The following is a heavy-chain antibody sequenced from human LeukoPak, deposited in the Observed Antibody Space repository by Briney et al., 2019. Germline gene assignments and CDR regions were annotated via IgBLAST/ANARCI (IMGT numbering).Heavy chain of an antibody. CDR3: GRFTRSGDSVY. Sequence: PGGSLRLSCVASGLNFDDSAMHWVRQAPGKGLEWVANIKQDGSEKQYVDSVKGRFAISRDNAENSLYLQMNSLKAEDTAVYYCGRFTRSGDSVYWGQGTLVTVSS. D-gene: IGHD7-27*01. V-gene: IGHV3-7*04. J-gene: IGHJ4*02. CDR2: IKQDGSEK. CDR1: GLNFDDSA.